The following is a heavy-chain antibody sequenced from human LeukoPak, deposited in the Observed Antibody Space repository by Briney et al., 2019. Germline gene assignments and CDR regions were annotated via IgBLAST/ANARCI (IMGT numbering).Heavy chain of an antibody. D-gene: IGHD1-26*01. V-gene: IGHV1-18*01. Sequence: GASVKVSCKTSGYTFTSYAISWVRHAPGQGLEWMGWISGYNGHTYSAQKFQGRLTINTDTSTSTADMELRGLTSDDTAVFYCARGFSANYYDYWGQGTLVTVSS. J-gene: IGHJ4*02. CDR1: GYTFTSYA. CDR3: ARGFSANYYDY. CDR2: ISGYNGHT.